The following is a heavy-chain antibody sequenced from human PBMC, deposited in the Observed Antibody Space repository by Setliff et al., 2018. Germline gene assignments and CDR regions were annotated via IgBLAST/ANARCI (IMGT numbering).Heavy chain of an antibody. V-gene: IGHV4-39*07. D-gene: IGHD2-21*02. CDR3: ARGGVTAVWDLTD. J-gene: IGHJ4*02. CDR2: IYQNGIT. CDR1: GASISTTYYY. Sequence: SETLSLTCSVSGASISTTYYYWDWIRQSPEKGLEWIGTIYQNGITYYNPSVKSRVTISVDKSKNQFSLKLSSVTAADTAVYYCARGGVTAVWDLTDWGQGTLVTVSS.